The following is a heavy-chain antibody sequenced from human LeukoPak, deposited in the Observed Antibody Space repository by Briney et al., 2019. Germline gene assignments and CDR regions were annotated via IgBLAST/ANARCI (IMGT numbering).Heavy chain of an antibody. Sequence: PSETLSLTCTVSGGSISSGSYYWSWIRQPPGKGLEWIGYIYYSGSTNYNPSLKSRVTISVDTSKNQFSLRLSSVTAADTAVYYCARVTGYIVEDYFDYWGQGTLVTVSS. CDR2: IYYSGST. D-gene: IGHD3-22*01. CDR3: ARVTGYIVEDYFDY. V-gene: IGHV4-61*01. CDR1: GGSISSGSYY. J-gene: IGHJ4*02.